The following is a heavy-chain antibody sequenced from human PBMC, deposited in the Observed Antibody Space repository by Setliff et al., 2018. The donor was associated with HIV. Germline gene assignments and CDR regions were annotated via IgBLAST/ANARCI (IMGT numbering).Heavy chain of an antibody. Sequence: SLRLSCAASGFTFSSYGMHWVRQAPGKGLEWVAVIWYDGSNKYYADSVKGRFTISRDKSKNTLYLQMNSLGAEDTSVYYCARDKDYYDFSGYYYIYYYMDVWGKGTTVTVSS. CDR1: GFTFSSYG. V-gene: IGHV3-33*01. J-gene: IGHJ6*03. CDR2: IWYDGSNK. D-gene: IGHD3-22*01. CDR3: ARDKDYYDFSGYYYIYYYMDV.